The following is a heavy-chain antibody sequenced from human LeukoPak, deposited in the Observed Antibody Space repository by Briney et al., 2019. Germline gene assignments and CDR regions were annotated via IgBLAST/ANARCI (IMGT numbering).Heavy chain of an antibody. CDR3: ASDCSSTSCYPDAFDI. D-gene: IGHD2-2*01. Sequence: ASVKVSCKASGYTFTGYYMHWVRQAPGQGLEWMGWINPNSGGTNYAQKFQGRVTMTRDTSISTAYMELSRLRSDDTAVYYCASDCSSTSCYPDAFDIWGQGTMVTVSS. CDR2: INPNSGGT. V-gene: IGHV1-2*02. J-gene: IGHJ3*02. CDR1: GYTFTGYY.